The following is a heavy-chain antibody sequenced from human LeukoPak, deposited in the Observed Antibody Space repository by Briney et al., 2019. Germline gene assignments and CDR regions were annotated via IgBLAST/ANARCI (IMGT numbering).Heavy chain of an antibody. CDR3: ARTKGFSMDV. CDR1: GFTFSSNA. Sequence: GGSLRLSCVVSGFTFSSNAMHWVRQPPGKGLEWVAVISYDGSNKYYADSVKGRFTISRDNAKNTLYLQMNSLRAEDTAVYYCARTKGFSMDVWGQGTTVTVSS. V-gene: IGHV3-30-3*01. J-gene: IGHJ6*02. D-gene: IGHD2-8*01. CDR2: ISYDGSNK.